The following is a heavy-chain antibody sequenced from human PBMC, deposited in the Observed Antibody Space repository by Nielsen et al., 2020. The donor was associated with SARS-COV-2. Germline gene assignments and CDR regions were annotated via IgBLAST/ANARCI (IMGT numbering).Heavy chain of an antibody. CDR2: IWYDGSNK. D-gene: IGHD3-3*01. J-gene: IGHJ3*02. CDR3: ARDGGRRTMFGVNHRVRKDAFDI. CDR1: GFPFSSYG. Sequence: SLKISCAASGFPFSSYGMHWVRQAPGKGLEWVAVIWYDGSNKYYADSVKGRFTISRDNAKNSLFLQMNRLRVEDTAVYYCARDGGRRTMFGVNHRVRKDAFDIWGQGTMVTVSS. V-gene: IGHV3-33*08.